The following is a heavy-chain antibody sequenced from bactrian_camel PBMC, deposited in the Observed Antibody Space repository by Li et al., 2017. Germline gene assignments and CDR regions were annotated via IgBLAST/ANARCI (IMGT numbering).Heavy chain of an antibody. J-gene: IGHJ4*01. CDR2: MKGDGTI. D-gene: IGHD1*01. CDR3: ATDLSSTTYAPLEFNY. CDR1: GYHFPSYC. Sequence: QLVESGGGLAQPGGSLRLSCAASGYHFPSYCIGWFRQVPGTEREGVAVMKGDGTIMYGDAVKGRFTISRDKDKNTVWLQMNRLKPEDTALYYCATDLSSTTYAPLEFNYWGQGTQVTVS. V-gene: IGHV3S9*01.